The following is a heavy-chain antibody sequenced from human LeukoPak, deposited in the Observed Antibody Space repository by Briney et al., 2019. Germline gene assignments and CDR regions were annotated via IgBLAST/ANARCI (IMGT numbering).Heavy chain of an antibody. V-gene: IGHV1-69*05. CDR2: IIPIFGTA. D-gene: IGHD2-2*02. CDR3: ARVGRKCSSTSCYTLGFTYKYNWFDP. J-gene: IGHJ5*02. Sequence: ASVKVSCKASGGTFSSYAISWVRQAPGQGLKWMGGIIPIFGTASYAQKFQGRVTITTDESTSTAYMELNSLRSEDTAVYYCARVGRKCSSTSCYTLGFTYKYNWFDPWGQGTLVTVSS. CDR1: GGTFSSYA.